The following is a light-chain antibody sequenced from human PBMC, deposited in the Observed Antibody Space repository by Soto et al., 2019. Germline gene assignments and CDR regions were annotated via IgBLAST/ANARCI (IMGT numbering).Light chain of an antibody. CDR1: ETVTSRY. CDR2: AAS. CDR3: HRYGYGSDS. V-gene: IGKV3-20*01. Sequence: EIVLTQSPGTLSLSPGERATLSCRASETVTSRYLAWYQQKPGQAPRLLIYAASSRATGIPDRFSGSGSRTDFTLTISRLEPEDAAVYYCHRYGYGSDSFGQGTRREMK. J-gene: IGKJ5*01.